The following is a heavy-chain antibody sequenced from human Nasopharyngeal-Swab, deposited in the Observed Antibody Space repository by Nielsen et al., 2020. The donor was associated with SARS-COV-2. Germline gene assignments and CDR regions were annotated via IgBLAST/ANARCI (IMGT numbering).Heavy chain of an antibody. Sequence: TRSLTCTVSGGSISSGGYYWSWIRQHPGKGLEWIGYIYYSGSTYYNPSLKSRVTIAVDTSKNQFSLKLSSVTAADTAVYYCARDRVVTPGLDYWGQGTLVTVSS. CDR3: ARDRVVTPGLDY. D-gene: IGHD4-23*01. J-gene: IGHJ4*02. V-gene: IGHV4-31*03. CDR1: GGSISSGGYY. CDR2: IYYSGST.